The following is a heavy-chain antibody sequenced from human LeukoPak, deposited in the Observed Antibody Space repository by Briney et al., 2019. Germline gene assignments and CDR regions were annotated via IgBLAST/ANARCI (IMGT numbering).Heavy chain of an antibody. CDR2: INSDGSIT. CDR3: ARGGEYSSSWLFDY. Sequence: GGSLRLSCAASGFTFSSYWMHWVRQAPGKGLMWVSRINSDGSITNYADSVKGRFTISRDNAKNSLYLQMNSLRADDTAVYYCARGGEYSSSWLFDYWGQGSLVTVSS. V-gene: IGHV3-74*01. D-gene: IGHD6-13*01. CDR1: GFTFSSYW. J-gene: IGHJ4*02.